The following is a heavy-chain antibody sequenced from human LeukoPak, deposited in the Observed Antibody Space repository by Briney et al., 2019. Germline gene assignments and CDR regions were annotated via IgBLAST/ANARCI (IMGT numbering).Heavy chain of an antibody. D-gene: IGHD2/OR15-2a*01. CDR3: AKDPRRILGSFEI. Sequence: QPGGSLRLSCAASGSASGFTSNTYGTSWVRRAPGKGLEWVSGISGSTGNTYYADSVKGRFTISRDTSKNTLYLQMSSLRAEDTAVYYCAKDPRRILGSFEIWGQGTMVTVS. CDR1: GFTSNTYG. J-gene: IGHJ3*02. CDR2: ISGSTGNT. V-gene: IGHV3-23*01.